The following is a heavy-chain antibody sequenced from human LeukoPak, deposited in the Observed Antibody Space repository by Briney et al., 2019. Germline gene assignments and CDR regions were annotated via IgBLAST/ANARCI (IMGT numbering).Heavy chain of an antibody. V-gene: IGHV5-51*01. CDR2: IYPGDSET. CDR3: ATGGIYSSNFDY. CDR1: GYTFIRFW. D-gene: IGHD5-18*01. J-gene: IGHJ4*02. Sequence: GESLKISCKGSGYTFIRFWIGLVRQMPGKGLEWMGIIYPGDSETRYSPSFQGQVTISVDKSISTAYLQWSSLKASDTAVYYCATGGIYSSNFDYWGQGTLVTVSS.